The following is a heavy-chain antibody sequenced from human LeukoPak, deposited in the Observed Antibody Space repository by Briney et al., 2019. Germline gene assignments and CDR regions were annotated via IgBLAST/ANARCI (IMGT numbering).Heavy chain of an antibody. J-gene: IGHJ4*02. CDR3: ARDLWPTLEQVGATTDY. V-gene: IGHV1-2*02. CDR1: GYTFTGYY. CDR2: INPNSGGT. Sequence: ASVKVSCKASGYTFTGYYMHWVRQAPGQGLEWMGWINPNSGGTNYAQKFQGRVTMTRDTSISTAYMELSRLRSDDTAVYYCARDLWPTLEQVGATTDYWGQGTLVTVSS. D-gene: IGHD1-26*01.